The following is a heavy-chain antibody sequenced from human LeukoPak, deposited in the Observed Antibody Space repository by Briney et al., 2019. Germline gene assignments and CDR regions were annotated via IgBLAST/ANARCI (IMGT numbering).Heavy chain of an antibody. V-gene: IGHV1-8*01. CDR2: MNTNSGNT. CDR1: GYTFTSYD. Sequence: ASVKVSCKASGYTFTSYDINWVRQATGPGLEWMGWMNTNSGNTGYAQKFQGRVTMIRNTSISTAYMELSSLRSEDTAVYYCARGRYYMDVWGKGTTVTISS. J-gene: IGHJ6*03. CDR3: ARGRYYMDV.